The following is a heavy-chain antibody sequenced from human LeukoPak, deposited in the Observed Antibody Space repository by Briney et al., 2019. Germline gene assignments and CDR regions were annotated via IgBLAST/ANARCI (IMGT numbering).Heavy chain of an antibody. D-gene: IGHD2-15*01. CDR3: AREGGYCSGGGCRYFDY. CDR1: GFTFSDYS. J-gene: IGHJ4*02. Sequence: PGVSLRLSCAASGFTFSDYSMNWVRQAPGKGLEWVSSFSSGSGYIYYADSVKGRFTISRDNAKNSLYLQMNSLRAEDTAVYYCAREGGYCSGGGCRYFDYWPQATLVTVTS. CDR2: FSSGSGYI. V-gene: IGHV3-21*01.